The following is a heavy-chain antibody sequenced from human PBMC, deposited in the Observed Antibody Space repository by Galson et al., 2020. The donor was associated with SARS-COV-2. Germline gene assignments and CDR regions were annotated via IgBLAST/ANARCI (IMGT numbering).Heavy chain of an antibody. CDR1: GGTFRSYT. V-gene: IGHV1-69*06. CDR3: ARDEGINRGYEYPQSYYYYYGMDV. D-gene: IGHD5-12*01. CDR2: IIPMFGTP. J-gene: IGHJ6*02. Sequence: SVKVSCKTSGGTFRSYTISWVRQAPGQGLEWMGGIIPMFGTPHYAQKFQGRVTITADTSTSTAYMEMSSLRSEDTAVYYCARDEGINRGYEYPQSYYYYYGMDVWGQGTTVTVSS.